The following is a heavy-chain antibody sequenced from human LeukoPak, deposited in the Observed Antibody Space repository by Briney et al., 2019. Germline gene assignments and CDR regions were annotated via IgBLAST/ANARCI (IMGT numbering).Heavy chain of an antibody. Sequence: ASVKVSCKASGYTFSSYGFTWVRQAPGQGLEWMGWISAYNGNTDYAQKFQGRVTMTTDTSTSTAYMELRSLRSDDTAVYYCARSHGDYVYYFDYWGQGTLVTV. J-gene: IGHJ4*02. CDR2: ISAYNGNT. CDR3: ARSHGDYVYYFDY. V-gene: IGHV1-18*01. CDR1: GYTFSSYG. D-gene: IGHD4-17*01.